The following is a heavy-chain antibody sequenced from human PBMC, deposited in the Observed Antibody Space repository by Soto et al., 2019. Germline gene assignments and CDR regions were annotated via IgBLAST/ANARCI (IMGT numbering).Heavy chain of an antibody. D-gene: IGHD6-13*01. CDR3: ARHWALEQQHSSSMAGDGYYFDY. J-gene: IGHJ4*02. CDR2: IYYSGST. V-gene: IGHV4-39*01. Sequence: QLQLQESGPGLVKPSETLSLTCTVSGGSISSSSYYWGWIRQPPGKGLEWIGSIYYSGSTYYNPSLKSRVTISVDTSRNQFSLKLSSVTAADTAVYYCARHWALEQQHSSSMAGDGYYFDYWGQGTLVTVSS. CDR1: GGSISSSSYY.